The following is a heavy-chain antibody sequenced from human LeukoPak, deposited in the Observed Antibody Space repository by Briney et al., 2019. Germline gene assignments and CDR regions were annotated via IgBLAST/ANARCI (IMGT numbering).Heavy chain of an antibody. CDR3: ARDSSSWYYYYYMDV. Sequence: PSETLSLTCTVSGGSISSSSYYWGWIRQPAGKGLEWIGRIYTSGSTSYNPSLKSRVTISVDTSKNQFSLKLSSVTAADTAVYYCARDSSSWYYYYYMDVWGKGTTVTISS. CDR2: IYTSGST. D-gene: IGHD6-13*01. V-gene: IGHV4-61*02. CDR1: GGSISSSSYY. J-gene: IGHJ6*03.